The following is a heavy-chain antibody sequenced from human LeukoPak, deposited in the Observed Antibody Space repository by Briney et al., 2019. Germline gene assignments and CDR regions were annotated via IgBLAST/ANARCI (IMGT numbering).Heavy chain of an antibody. CDR3: AKRGSSGWYFDY. CDR1: GGSIRNYY. CDR2: IYYSGST. J-gene: IGHJ4*02. Sequence: SETLSLTCTVSGGSIRNYYWSWIRQPPGKGLEWIGYIYYSGSTNYNPSLRGRVTISVDTSKNQFSLKLSSVTAADTAVYYCAKRGSSGWYFDYWGQGTLVTVSS. V-gene: IGHV4-59*08. D-gene: IGHD6-19*01.